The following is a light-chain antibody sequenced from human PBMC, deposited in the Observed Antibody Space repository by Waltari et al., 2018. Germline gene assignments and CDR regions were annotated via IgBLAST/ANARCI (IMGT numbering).Light chain of an antibody. CDR3: HQYYTLPYT. V-gene: IGKV4-1*01. CDR2: WAS. CDR1: QTVFNRSNHRNS. J-gene: IGKJ2*01. Sequence: DIVMTQSPDSLAVSLGERAPISCKSSQTVFNRSNHRNSLAWYQQKSGQPPKLLIYWASTRESGVPDRFTGRGSGTDFSLTISSLQAEDVALYFCHQYYTLPYTFGQGTKLEI.